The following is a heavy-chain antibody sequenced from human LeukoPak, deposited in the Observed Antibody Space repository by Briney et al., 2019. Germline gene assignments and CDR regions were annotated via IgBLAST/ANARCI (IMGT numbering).Heavy chain of an antibody. Sequence: GGSLKLSYAASGFTFSGSTMHWVRQASGKGLEWVGRIGNKATNYATAYAASVKGRFTISRDDSKNTAYLQMNSLKTEDTAVYYCTRSLNWIREYWGQGTLVTVSS. CDR1: GFTFSGST. J-gene: IGHJ4*02. CDR3: TRSLNWIREY. V-gene: IGHV3-73*01. D-gene: IGHD1-20*01. CDR2: IGNKATNYAT.